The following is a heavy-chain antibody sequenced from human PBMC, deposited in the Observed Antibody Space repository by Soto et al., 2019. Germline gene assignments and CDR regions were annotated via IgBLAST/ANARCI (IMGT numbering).Heavy chain of an antibody. Sequence: ASVKVSCKASGYTFTSYAMNWVRQAPGQGLEWMGWINTNTGNPTYAQGFTGRFVFSLDTSVSTAYLPIGSLKAEDTGVYDSARGGCSSTSCKDYYYMDVWGKGTTVTVSS. J-gene: IGHJ6*03. CDR2: INTNTGNP. CDR3: ARGGCSSTSCKDYYYMDV. V-gene: IGHV7-4-1*01. D-gene: IGHD2-2*01. CDR1: GYTFTSYA.